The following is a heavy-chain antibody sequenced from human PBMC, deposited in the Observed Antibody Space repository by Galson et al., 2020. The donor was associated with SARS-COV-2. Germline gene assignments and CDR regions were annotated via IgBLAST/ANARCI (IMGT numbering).Heavy chain of an antibody. J-gene: IGHJ4*02. V-gene: IGHV3-23*01. CDR1: GFTFSRYA. CDR3: AKDRGNDYGDQLDF. Sequence: GGSLRLSCAASGFTFSRYAMAWVRQAPGQGLDWLSGISGGGGSTYYADSVKGRFTISRDISQNTVYLQMSSLRAEDTAVYYCAKDRGNDYGDQLDFWGQGTQVTVSS. CDR2: ISGGGGST. D-gene: IGHD4-17*01.